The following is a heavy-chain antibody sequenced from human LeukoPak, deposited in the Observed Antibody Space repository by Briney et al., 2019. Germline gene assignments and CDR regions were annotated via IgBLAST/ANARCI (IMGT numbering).Heavy chain of an antibody. CDR3: AKDLGSFGGRLPHNWFDP. D-gene: IGHD3-3*01. J-gene: IGHJ5*02. V-gene: IGHV3-23*01. CDR2: ISGSGGST. Sequence: TGGSLRLSCAASGFTFSSYAMSWVRQAPGKGLEWVSAISGSGGSTYYADSVKGRFTISRDNSKNTLYLQMNSLRAEDTAVYYCAKDLGSFGGRLPHNWFDPWGQGTLVTVSS. CDR1: GFTFSSYA.